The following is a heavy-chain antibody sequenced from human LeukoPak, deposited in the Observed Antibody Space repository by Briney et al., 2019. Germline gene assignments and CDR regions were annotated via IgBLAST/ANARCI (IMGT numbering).Heavy chain of an antibody. CDR3: ARETRAIGGAASGWFDP. D-gene: IGHD3-16*01. J-gene: IGHJ5*02. Sequence: PSETLSLTCTVSGGSISSYYWSWIRQPPGKGLEWIGYIYYSGSTNYNPSLKSRVTISVDTSKNQFSLKLSSVTAADTAVYYCARETRAIGGAASGWFDPWGQGTLVTVSS. CDR1: GGSISSYY. V-gene: IGHV4-59*01. CDR2: IYYSGST.